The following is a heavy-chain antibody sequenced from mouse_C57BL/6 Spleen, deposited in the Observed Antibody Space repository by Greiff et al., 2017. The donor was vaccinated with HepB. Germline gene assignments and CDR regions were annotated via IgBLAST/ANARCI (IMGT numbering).Heavy chain of an antibody. Sequence: QVQLQQPGAELVRPGSSVKLSCKASGYTFTSYWMEWVKQRPGQGLEWIGNIYPSDSETHYNQKFKDKATLTVDKSSSTAYMQLSSLTSEDSAVYYCLIVTTGGVGYWGQGTTLTVSS. D-gene: IGHD2-5*01. CDR3: LIVTTGGVGY. CDR1: GYTFTSYW. CDR2: IYPSDSET. V-gene: IGHV1-61*01. J-gene: IGHJ2*01.